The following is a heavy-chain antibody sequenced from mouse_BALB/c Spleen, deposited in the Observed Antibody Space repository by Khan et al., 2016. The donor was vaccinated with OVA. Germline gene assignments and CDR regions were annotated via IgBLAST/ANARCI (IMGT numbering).Heavy chain of an antibody. CDR3: VNHGSSSAWFTY. CDR1: DYTFTNYW. V-gene: IGHV1-7*01. Sequence: VQLQQSGAELAKPGASVKMSCKASDYTFTNYWMHWVKQRPGPGLEWIGYINPSTDYTEYNQKFKDKATLTADKSSSTAYMQLSSLTSEDSAVFYCVNHGSSSAWFTYWGQGTLVTVSA. J-gene: IGHJ3*01. CDR2: INPSTDYT. D-gene: IGHD1-1*01.